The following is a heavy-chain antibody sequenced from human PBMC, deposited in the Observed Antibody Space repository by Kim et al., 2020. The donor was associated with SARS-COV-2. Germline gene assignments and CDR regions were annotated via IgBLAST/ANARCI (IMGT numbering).Heavy chain of an antibody. CDR1: GYTFTSYY. D-gene: IGHD3-22*01. Sequence: ASVKVSCKASGYTFTSYYMHWVRQAPGQGLEWMGIINPSGGSTSYAQKFQGRVTMTRDTSTSTVYMELSSLRSEDTAVYYCARVYYYDSSGYYYYYGMDVWGQGTTVTVSS. V-gene: IGHV1-46*01. CDR3: ARVYYYDSSGYYYYYGMDV. J-gene: IGHJ6*02. CDR2: INPSGGST.